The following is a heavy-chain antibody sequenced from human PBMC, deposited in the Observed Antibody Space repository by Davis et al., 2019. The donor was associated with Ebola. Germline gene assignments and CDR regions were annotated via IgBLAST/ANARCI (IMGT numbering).Heavy chain of an antibody. CDR2: IYYSGST. V-gene: IGHV4-59*08. CDR3: ARQRAAAIPAEYFDY. J-gene: IGHJ4*02. Sequence: PSETLSLTCTVSGGSISSYYWSWIRQPPGKGLEWIGYIYYSGSTNYNPSLKSRVTISVDTSKTQFSLKLSSVTAADTAVYYCARQRAAAIPAEYFDYWGQGTLVTVSS. D-gene: IGHD2-2*01. CDR1: GGSISSYY.